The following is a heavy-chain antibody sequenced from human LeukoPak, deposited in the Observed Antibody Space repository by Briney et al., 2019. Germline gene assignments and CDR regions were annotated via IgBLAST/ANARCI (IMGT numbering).Heavy chain of an antibody. CDR2: IYYSGST. Sequence: SETLSLTCTVSGGSISSYYWSWIRQPPGKGLEWIGYIYYSGSTNYNPSLKSRVTISVDTSKNQFSLKLSSVTAADTAVYYCARSLGRVWSALDYWGQGTLVTVSS. J-gene: IGHJ4*02. V-gene: IGHV4-59*12. CDR3: ARSLGRVWSALDY. CDR1: GGSISSYY. D-gene: IGHD3-3*01.